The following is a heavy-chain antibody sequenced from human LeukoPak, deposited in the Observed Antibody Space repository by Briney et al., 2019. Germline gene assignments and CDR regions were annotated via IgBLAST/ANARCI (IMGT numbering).Heavy chain of an antibody. CDR2: IYYSGNT. CDR3: ARDSPYGSGTHYPPNWYFNL. D-gene: IGHD3-10*01. CDR1: GGSISGYY. J-gene: IGHJ2*01. Sequence: SETLSLTCTVSGGSISGYYWSWIRQPPGKGLEWIGYIYYSGNTNYNPSLQSRVTMSVDTSKNQFSLKLSSVTAADTAVYYCARDSPYGSGTHYPPNWYFNLWGRGTLVTVSS. V-gene: IGHV4-59*01.